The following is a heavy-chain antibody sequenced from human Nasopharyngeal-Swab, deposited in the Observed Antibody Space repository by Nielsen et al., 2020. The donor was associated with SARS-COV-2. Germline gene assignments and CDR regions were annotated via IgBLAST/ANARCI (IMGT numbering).Heavy chain of an antibody. CDR3: ARLGQYSSSWYLKHFDL. CDR2: IYPGDSDT. V-gene: IGHV5-51*01. D-gene: IGHD6-13*01. CDR1: GYSFTNFW. J-gene: IGHJ4*02. Sequence: GGSLRLSCKSSGYSFTNFWIGWVRQMSGKGLEWMGIIYPGDSDTRYSPSFQGQVSISVDKSITTAYLQWNSLKAADTAMYYCARLGQYSSSWYLKHFDLWGQGTLITVSS.